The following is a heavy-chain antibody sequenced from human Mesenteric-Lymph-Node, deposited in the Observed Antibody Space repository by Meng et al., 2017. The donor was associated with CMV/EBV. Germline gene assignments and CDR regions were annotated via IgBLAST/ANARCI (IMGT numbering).Heavy chain of an antibody. CDR2: IYSGGST. J-gene: IGHJ6*02. CDR3: ARDLVVRGSVHYYYYGMDV. Sequence: GGSLRLSCAASGFTVSSNYMSWVRQAPGKGLEWVSVIYSGGSTYYADSVKGRFTISRDNSKNTLYLQMNSLRAEDTAVYYCARDLVVRGSVHYYYYGMDVWGQGTTVTVSS. V-gene: IGHV3-66*02. D-gene: IGHD3-10*01. CDR1: GFTVSSNY.